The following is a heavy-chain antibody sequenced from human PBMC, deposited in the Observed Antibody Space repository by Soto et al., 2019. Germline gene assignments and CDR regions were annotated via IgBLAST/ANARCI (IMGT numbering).Heavy chain of an antibody. V-gene: IGHV5-51*01. CDR3: ARRPHTSFHIDY. D-gene: IGHD1-26*01. Sequence: GESLKISCKGSGYSFSDYWIGWVRQMPGKGLEWMGIIYPSDSDTRYSPSFQGQVTISADKSISTAYLQWTNLKASDTAMYYCARRPHTSFHIDYWGQGTLVTVSS. J-gene: IGHJ4*02. CDR2: IYPSDSDT. CDR1: GYSFSDYW.